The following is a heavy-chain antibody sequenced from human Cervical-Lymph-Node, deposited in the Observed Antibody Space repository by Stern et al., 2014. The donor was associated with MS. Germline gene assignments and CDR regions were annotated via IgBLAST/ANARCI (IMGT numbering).Heavy chain of an antibody. CDR1: GFRFSNYW. V-gene: IGHV3-7*01. CDR3: ARGVDP. Sequence: EVQLVESGGGLVQPGGSLRLSCAASGFRFSNYWMSWVRQAPGKGPEWVANIKPDGREKLYVDSVKGRFTISRDNAKNSLYLQMNSLRGEDTAVYYCARGVDPWGQGTLVTVSS. J-gene: IGHJ5*02. CDR2: IKPDGREK.